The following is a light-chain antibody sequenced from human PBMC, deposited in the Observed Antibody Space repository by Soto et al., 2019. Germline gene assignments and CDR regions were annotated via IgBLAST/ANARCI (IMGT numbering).Light chain of an antibody. V-gene: IGLV2-14*03. CDR1: TSDVGTYKY. CDR2: EVS. Sequence: QSALTQPASLSGSPGQSITISCTGTTSDVGTYKYVSWYQQHPGKAPKLIIYEVSNRPSGVSNRFSGSKSGNTASLTISGLQAEDEADYYCSSYTSCSTPVFGGGTKLTVL. J-gene: IGLJ2*01. CDR3: SSYTSCSTPV.